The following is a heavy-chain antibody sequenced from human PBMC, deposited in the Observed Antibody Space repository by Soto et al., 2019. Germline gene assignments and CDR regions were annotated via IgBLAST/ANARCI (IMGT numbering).Heavy chain of an antibody. Sequence: EVQLLESGGGLVQPGGSLRLSCTASGFSFVNFAMSWVRQAPGRGLEWVSTLNGGGDRPKYADSVKGRFTISRDNSKSTLYLQMNSLSADDTAVYYCAKDPGNARYFDSWGQGTLVTVSS. J-gene: IGHJ4*02. CDR2: LNGGGDRP. CDR1: GFSFVNFA. V-gene: IGHV3-23*01. CDR3: AKDPGNARYFDS.